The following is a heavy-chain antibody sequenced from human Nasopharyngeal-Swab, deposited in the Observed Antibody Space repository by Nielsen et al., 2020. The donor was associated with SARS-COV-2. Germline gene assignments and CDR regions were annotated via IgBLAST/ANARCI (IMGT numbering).Heavy chain of an antibody. CDR2: INHSGST. CDR3: ARADIVVVPAAPIYYMDV. D-gene: IGHD2-2*01. Sequence: PGKGLEWIGEINHSGSTNYNPSLKSRVTISVATSKNQFSLKMSSVTAADTAVYYCARADIVVVPAAPIYYMDVWGKGTTVTVSS. J-gene: IGHJ6*03. V-gene: IGHV4-34*01.